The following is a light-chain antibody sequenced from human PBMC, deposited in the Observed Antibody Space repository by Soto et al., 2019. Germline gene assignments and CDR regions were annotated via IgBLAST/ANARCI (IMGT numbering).Light chain of an antibody. CDR1: QSISSY. CDR2: AAS. V-gene: IGKV1-39*01. Sequence: DIQMTHSPSSLSASVRDRVPINSLASQSISSYLNWYQQKPGKAPKLLIYAASSLQSGVPSRFSGSESGTEFTLTINSLQPDDFATYYCQQLNSFPITVGQGTRLEIK. J-gene: IGKJ5*01. CDR3: QQLNSFPIT.